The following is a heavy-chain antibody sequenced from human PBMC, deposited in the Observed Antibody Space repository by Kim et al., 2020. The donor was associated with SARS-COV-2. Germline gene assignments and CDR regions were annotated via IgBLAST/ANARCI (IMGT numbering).Heavy chain of an antibody. CDR2: IYYSGST. Sequence: SETLSLTCTVSGGSISSTSYYWGWIRQPPGKGLEWIGNIYYSGSTYYNPSLKSRVTISQDTTKNQFPLKLSSVTAADTAVYYCARRTDYGYKLDYWGQGTLVTVSS. CDR3: ARRTDYGYKLDY. CDR1: GGSISSTSYY. V-gene: IGHV4-39*01. J-gene: IGHJ4*02. D-gene: IGHD4-17*01.